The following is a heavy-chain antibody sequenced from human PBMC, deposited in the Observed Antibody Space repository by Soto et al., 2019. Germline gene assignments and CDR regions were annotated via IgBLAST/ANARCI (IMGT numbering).Heavy chain of an antibody. CDR3: ARQIYDSDTGPNFQYYFDS. Sequence: GESLKISCKGSGYSFAGYWITWVRQKPGKGLEWMGRIDPSDSQTYYSPSFRGHVTISVTKSITTVFLQWSSLRASDTAMYYCARQIYDSDTGPNFQYYFDSWCQGTPVTVSS. V-gene: IGHV5-10-1*01. CDR1: GYSFAGYW. CDR2: IDPSDSQT. D-gene: IGHD3-22*01. J-gene: IGHJ4*02.